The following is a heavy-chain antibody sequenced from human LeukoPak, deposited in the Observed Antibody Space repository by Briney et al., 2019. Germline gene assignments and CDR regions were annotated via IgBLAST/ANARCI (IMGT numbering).Heavy chain of an antibody. CDR2: IRSKAYGGTT. J-gene: IGHJ6*03. CDR3: TRDITIFGVGNYMDV. CDR1: GFAFGDYA. D-gene: IGHD3-3*01. V-gene: IGHV3-49*04. Sequence: GGSLRLSCTASGFAFGDYAMSWVRQAPGKGLEWVGFIRSKAYGGTTEYAASVKGRFIISRDDSKSIAYLQMNSLKTEDTAVYYCTRDITIFGVGNYMDVWGKGTTVTVSS.